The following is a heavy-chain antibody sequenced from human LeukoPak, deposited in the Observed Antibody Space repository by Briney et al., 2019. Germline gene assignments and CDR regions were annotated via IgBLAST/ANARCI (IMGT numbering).Heavy chain of an antibody. J-gene: IGHJ6*04. Sequence: PSETLSLTCAVYGGSFSGYYWSWIRQPPGKGLEWIGEINHSGSTNYNPSLKSRVTISVDTSKNQFSLKLSSVTAADTAVHYCARLTPFAVDVWGKGTTVTVSS. CDR2: INHSGST. CDR3: ARLTPFAVDV. V-gene: IGHV4-34*01. D-gene: IGHD2-15*01. CDR1: GGSFSGYY.